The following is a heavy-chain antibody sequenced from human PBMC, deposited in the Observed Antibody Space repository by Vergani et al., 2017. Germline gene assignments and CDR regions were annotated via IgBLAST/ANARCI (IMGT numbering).Heavy chain of an antibody. V-gene: IGHV3-64*04. CDR1: GFTFSSYA. J-gene: IGHJ4*02. CDR2: ISSNGGST. CDR3: ARDFPPHGYSGYDPGV. D-gene: IGHD5-12*01. Sequence: VQLVESGGGLVQPGGSLRLSCAASGFTFSSYAMSWVRQAPGKGLEYVSAISSNGGSTYYADSVKGRFTISRDNSKNTLYLQMNSLRAEDTAVYYCARDFPPHGYSGYDPGVWGQGTLVTVSS.